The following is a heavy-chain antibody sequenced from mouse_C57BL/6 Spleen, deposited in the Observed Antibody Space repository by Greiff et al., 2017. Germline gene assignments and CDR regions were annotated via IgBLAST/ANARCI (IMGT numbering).Heavy chain of an antibody. V-gene: IGHV5-4*01. Sequence: EVQVVESGGGLVKPGGSLKLSCAASGFTFSSYAMSWVRQTPEKRLEWVATISDGGSYTYYPDNVKGRFTISRDNAKNNLYLQMSHLKSEDTAMYDCAGYGRGGTDAMDYWGQGTSVTVSS. CDR3: AGYGRGGTDAMDY. CDR2: ISDGGSYT. D-gene: IGHD1-1*01. J-gene: IGHJ4*01. CDR1: GFTFSSYA.